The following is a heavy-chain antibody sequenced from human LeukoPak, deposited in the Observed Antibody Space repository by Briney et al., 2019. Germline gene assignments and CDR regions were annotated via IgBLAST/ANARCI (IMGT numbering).Heavy chain of an antibody. V-gene: IGHV3-23*01. Sequence: GGSLRLSCAASGFTFSSYAMSWVRQAPGKGLEWVSAISGSGGSTYYADSVKGRFTISRDNAKNSLYLQMNSLRAEDTALYYCAKDRIAAAGTLSYYFDYWGQGTLVTVSS. D-gene: IGHD6-13*01. CDR3: AKDRIAAAGTLSYYFDY. J-gene: IGHJ4*02. CDR1: GFTFSSYA. CDR2: ISGSGGST.